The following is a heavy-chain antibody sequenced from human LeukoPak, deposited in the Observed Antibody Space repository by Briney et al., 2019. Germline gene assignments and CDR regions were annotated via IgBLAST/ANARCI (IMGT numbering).Heavy chain of an antibody. J-gene: IGHJ4*02. Sequence: GGSLRLSCAASRFTFRSYVIHWVRQAPGKGLEWMAVVSYDGNNKYYADSVRGRFTISRDNSMNTVHLQMNNLRLGDTAIYYCARDYGDNEVDYWGQGTLVTVSS. D-gene: IGHD4-17*01. CDR1: RFTFRSYV. CDR3: ARDYGDNEVDY. V-gene: IGHV3-30-3*01. CDR2: VSYDGNNK.